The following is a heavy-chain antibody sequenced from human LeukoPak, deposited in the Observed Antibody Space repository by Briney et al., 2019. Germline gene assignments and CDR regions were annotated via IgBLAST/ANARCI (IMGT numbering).Heavy chain of an antibody. CDR2: IYPGDSDT. D-gene: IGHD3-22*01. V-gene: IGHV5-51*01. J-gene: IGHJ4*02. Sequence: GESLKISCKGSGYSFTSYWIGWVRQMPGKGLEWMGIIYPGDSDTRYSPSFQGQVTISADKSISTAYPQWSSLKALDTAMYYCARPNPYDSSGYYYFDYWGQGTLVTVSS. CDR3: ARPNPYDSSGYYYFDY. CDR1: GYSFTSYW.